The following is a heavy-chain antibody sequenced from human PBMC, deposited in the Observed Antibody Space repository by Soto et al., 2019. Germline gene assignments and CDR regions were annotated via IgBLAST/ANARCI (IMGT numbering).Heavy chain of an antibody. CDR2: IKQDGSEK. D-gene: IGHD6-13*01. Sequence: GSLRLSCAASGFTFSSYWMSWVRQAPGKGLEWVANIKQDGSEKYYVDSVKGRFTISRDNAKNSLYLQMNSLRAEDTAVYYCARDSSSWYNYYYYYGMDVWGQGTTVTVSS. J-gene: IGHJ6*02. CDR3: ARDSSSWYNYYYYYGMDV. V-gene: IGHV3-7*01. CDR1: GFTFSSYW.